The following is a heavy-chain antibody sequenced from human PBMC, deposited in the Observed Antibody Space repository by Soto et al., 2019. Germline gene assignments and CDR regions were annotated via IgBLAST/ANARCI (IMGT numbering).Heavy chain of an antibody. CDR3: AREGRYSSSWYAFDI. CDR1: GFTFSSYE. J-gene: IGHJ3*02. D-gene: IGHD6-13*01. V-gene: IGHV3-48*03. CDR2: ISSSGSTI. Sequence: GGSLRLSCAASGFTFSSYEMNWVRQAPGKGLEWVSYISSSGSTIYYADCVKGRFTISRDNAKNSLYLQMNSLRAEDTAVYYCAREGRYSSSWYAFDIWGQGTMVTVSS.